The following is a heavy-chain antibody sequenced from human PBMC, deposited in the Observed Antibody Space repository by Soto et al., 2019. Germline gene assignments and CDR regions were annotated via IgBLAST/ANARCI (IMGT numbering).Heavy chain of an antibody. Sequence: GESLKISCAASGFTFSSYAMSWVRQAPGKGLEWVSAISGSGGSTYYADSVKGRFTISRDNSKNTLYLQMNSLRAEDTAVYYCAKDMNLGYCTNGVCYTYYFDYWGQGTLVTVSS. CDR1: GFTFSSYA. CDR3: AKDMNLGYCTNGVCYTYYFDY. CDR2: ISGSGGST. D-gene: IGHD2-8*01. J-gene: IGHJ4*02. V-gene: IGHV3-23*01.